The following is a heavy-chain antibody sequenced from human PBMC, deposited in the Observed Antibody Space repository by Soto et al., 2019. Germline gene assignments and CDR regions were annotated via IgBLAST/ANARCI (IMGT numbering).Heavy chain of an antibody. D-gene: IGHD2-2*01. V-gene: IGHV1-3*01. CDR3: ARDLGYCSSTSCYVFDY. J-gene: IGHJ4*02. CDR1: GYTFTSYA. Sequence: QVQLVQSGAEVKKPGASVKVSCKASGYTFTSYAMHWVRQAPGQRLEWMGWINAGNGNTKYSQKFQGRVTITRDTSASTAYMELSSLRSEDTAVYYCARDLGYCSSTSCYVFDYWGQGTLVTVSS. CDR2: INAGNGNT.